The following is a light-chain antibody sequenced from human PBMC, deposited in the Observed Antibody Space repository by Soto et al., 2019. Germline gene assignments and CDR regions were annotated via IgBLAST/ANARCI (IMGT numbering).Light chain of an antibody. CDR1: NSNIGNNY. V-gene: IGLV1-51*01. J-gene: IGLJ1*01. CDR2: NND. CDR3: ASYRSANTLVV. Sequence: QSVLTQPPSVSAAPGQKVTISCSGSNSNIGNNYVSWYQQVPGTAPKLLIYNNDKRPSGIPDRFSGSKSGMTASLTISGLQPEDEADYFCASYRSANTLVVFGTGTKVTVL.